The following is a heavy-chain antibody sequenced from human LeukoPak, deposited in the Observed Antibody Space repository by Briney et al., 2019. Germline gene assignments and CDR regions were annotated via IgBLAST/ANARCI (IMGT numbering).Heavy chain of an antibody. CDR2: ISGYNGKT. J-gene: IGHJ6*02. CDR3: ARGRVILTSPYGLDV. V-gene: IGHV1-18*01. D-gene: IGHD3-9*01. CDR1: GYAFNTNA. Sequence: PGASVKVSCKASGYAFNTNAITWVRQAPGQGLEWMGWISGYNGKTNYAQKFQGRVTMTTDTSTSTAYMELRSLRSDDSAVYYRARGRVILTSPYGLDVWGQGTTVIVSS.